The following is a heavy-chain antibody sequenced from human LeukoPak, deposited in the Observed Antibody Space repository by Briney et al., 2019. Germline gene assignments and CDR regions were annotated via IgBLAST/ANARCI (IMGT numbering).Heavy chain of an antibody. J-gene: IGHJ4*02. CDR3: ARVPQGVAAARRYYFDY. CDR2: IGAYNGNT. CDR1: GYTFTSYG. V-gene: IGHV1-18*01. D-gene: IGHD6-13*01. Sequence: ASVKVSCKASGYTFTSYGISWVRQAPGQGLEWMGWIGAYNGNTNYAQKLQGRVTMTTDTSTSTAYMELRSLRSDDTAVYYCARVPQGVAAARRYYFDYWGQGTLVTVSS.